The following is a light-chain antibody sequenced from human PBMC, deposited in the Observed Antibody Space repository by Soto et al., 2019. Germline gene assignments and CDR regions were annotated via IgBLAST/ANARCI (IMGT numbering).Light chain of an antibody. CDR1: QSISSS. Sequence: DIQMTQSPSSLSASVGDRVTITCWASQSISSSLNWYQQRPGKAPNLLIYAASSLQSGVPSRFSGSGSGTDFTLTISSLQPEDFATYYCQQSFSTLGRTFGQGTKVEIK. J-gene: IGKJ1*01. CDR2: AAS. CDR3: QQSFSTLGRT. V-gene: IGKV1-39*01.